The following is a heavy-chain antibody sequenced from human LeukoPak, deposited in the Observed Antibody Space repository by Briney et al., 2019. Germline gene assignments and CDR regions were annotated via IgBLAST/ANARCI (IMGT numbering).Heavy chain of an antibody. CDR1: GFTFSSYA. J-gene: IGHJ3*02. V-gene: IGHV3-23*01. Sequence: GGSLRLSCAASGFTFSSYAMSWVRQAPGKGLEWVSAISGSGGSTYYADSVKGRFTISRDNSKNTLYLQMNSLRDEDTAVYYCAKLETLGYCTNGVCPHDAFDIWGQGTMVTVSS. CDR3: AKLETLGYCTNGVCPHDAFDI. D-gene: IGHD2-8*01. CDR2: ISGSGGST.